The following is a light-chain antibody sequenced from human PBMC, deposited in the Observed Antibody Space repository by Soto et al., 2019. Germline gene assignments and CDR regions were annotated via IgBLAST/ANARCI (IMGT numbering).Light chain of an antibody. CDR1: QTISSL. CDR3: QQYNNYPWT. V-gene: IGKV1-5*01. J-gene: IGKJ1*01. CDR2: GAT. Sequence: DIQLTPSPSTLSASLGERVTITCRASQTISSLLAWYQQKPGQAPRLLIYGATSLASGVPARFSGSGSGTEFTLTISSLQSEDFAIYYCQQYNNYPWTFGQGTKGDIK.